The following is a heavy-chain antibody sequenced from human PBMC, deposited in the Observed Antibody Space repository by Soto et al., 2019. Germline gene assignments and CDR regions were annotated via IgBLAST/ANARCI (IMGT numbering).Heavy chain of an antibody. CDR2: ISGSGRNI. Sequence: EVQLLESGGGLVQPGGSLRLSCATSGLSFSLYSMGWVRQAPGKGLEWVSAISGSGRNIHYADSVKGRFTISRDNSKNTLSLQMNSLRAEDTALYYCAKDDRTASRIDYWVQGTLVTVSS. CDR1: GLSFSLYS. CDR3: AKDDRTASRIDY. V-gene: IGHV3-23*01. J-gene: IGHJ4*02. D-gene: IGHD2-21*02.